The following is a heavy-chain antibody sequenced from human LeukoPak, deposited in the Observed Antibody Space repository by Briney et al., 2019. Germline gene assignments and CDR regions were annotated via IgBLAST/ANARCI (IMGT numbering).Heavy chain of an antibody. D-gene: IGHD6-19*01. CDR3: ARVQGIAVAGTYYYYYYMDV. Sequence: PSETLSLTCTVSGGSISSYYWSWIRQPAGKGLEWIGRIYTSGSTNYNPSLKSRVTMSVDTSKNQFSLKLSSVTAADTAVYYCARVQGIAVAGTYYYYYYMDVWGKGTTVTISS. J-gene: IGHJ6*03. CDR1: GGSISSYY. CDR2: IYTSGST. V-gene: IGHV4-4*07.